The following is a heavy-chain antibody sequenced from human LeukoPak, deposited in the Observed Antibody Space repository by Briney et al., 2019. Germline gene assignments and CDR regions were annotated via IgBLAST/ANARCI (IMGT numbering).Heavy chain of an antibody. CDR3: ATGRCTSGWSPFGY. V-gene: IGHV1-2*06. J-gene: IGHJ4*02. CDR1: GYTFTGYY. Sequence: GASVKVSCKASGYTFTGYYMHWVRQAPGQGLECMGRINPNSGGTNYAQKFQGRVTMTRDTSISTAYMELSSLRSDDTAVYYCATGRCTSGWSPFGYWGQGTLVTVSS. D-gene: IGHD6-19*01. CDR2: INPNSGGT.